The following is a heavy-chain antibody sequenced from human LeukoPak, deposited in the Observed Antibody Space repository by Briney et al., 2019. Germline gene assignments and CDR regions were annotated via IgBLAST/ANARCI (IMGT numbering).Heavy chain of an antibody. CDR1: GFTFSGSW. CDR3: ARELSWSGRDY. Sequence: GGSLRLSCTASGFTFSGSWMSWVGQAPGKGLGWVANINQDGSGKNYLDSVKGRFTISIDRGKNSLYLQMNSLRDEDTAVYYCARELSWSGRDYWGQGTLVTVSS. D-gene: IGHD3-3*01. V-gene: IGHV3-7*01. CDR2: INQDGSGK. J-gene: IGHJ4*02.